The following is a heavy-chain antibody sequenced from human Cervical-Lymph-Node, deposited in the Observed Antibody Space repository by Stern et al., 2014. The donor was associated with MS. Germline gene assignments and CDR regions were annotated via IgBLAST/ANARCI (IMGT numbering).Heavy chain of an antibody. D-gene: IGHD5-24*01. CDR3: ATGEMATKSYYYYGMDV. Sequence: VQLVEFGAEVKKPGSSVKVSCKASGGTFSSYAISWVRQAPGQGLEWMGGIIPIFGTANYAQKFQGRVTITADESTSTAYMELSSLRSEDTAVYYCATGEMATKSYYYYGMDVWGQVTTVTVSS. J-gene: IGHJ6*02. CDR2: IIPIFGTA. V-gene: IGHV1-69*01. CDR1: GGTFSSYA.